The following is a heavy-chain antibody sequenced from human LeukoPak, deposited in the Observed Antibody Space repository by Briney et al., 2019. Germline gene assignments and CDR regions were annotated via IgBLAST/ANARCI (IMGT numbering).Heavy chain of an antibody. CDR1: GYTFTSYG. CDR3: ARAADQRYYDFWSGYYSNWFDP. Sequence: ASVKVSCKASGYTFTSYGISWVRQAPGQGLEWMGWIGAYNGNTNYAQKLQGRVTMTTDTSTSTAYMELRSLRSDDTAVYYCARAADQRYYDFWSGYYSNWFDPWGQGTLVTVSS. J-gene: IGHJ5*02. V-gene: IGHV1-18*01. D-gene: IGHD3-3*01. CDR2: IGAYNGNT.